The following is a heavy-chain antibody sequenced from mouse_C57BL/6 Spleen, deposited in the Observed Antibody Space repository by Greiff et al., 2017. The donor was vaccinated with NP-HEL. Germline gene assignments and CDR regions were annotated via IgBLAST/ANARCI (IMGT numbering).Heavy chain of an antibody. Sequence: VQLQQPGAELVRPGSSVKLSCKASGYTFTSYWMHWVKQRPIQGLEWIGNIDPSDSETHYNQKFKDKATLTVDKSSSTAYMQLSSLTSEDSAVYYCARDYYYGSSYMDYWGQGTSVTVSS. CDR1: GYTFTSYW. CDR3: ARDYYYGSSYMDY. J-gene: IGHJ4*01. CDR2: IDPSDSET. V-gene: IGHV1-52*01. D-gene: IGHD1-1*01.